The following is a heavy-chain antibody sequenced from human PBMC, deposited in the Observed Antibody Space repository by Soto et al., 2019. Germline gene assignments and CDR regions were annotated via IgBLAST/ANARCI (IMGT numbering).Heavy chain of an antibody. CDR2: IRSKAYGGTT. CDR1: GFTFGDYA. Sequence: GGSLGLSCTASGFTFGDYAMRWFRQAPGKGLEWVGFIRSKAYGGTTEYAASVKGRFTISRDDSKSIAYLQMNSLKTEDTAVYYCTSDSGSGSYHPRYYYGMDVWGQGTTVTVSS. V-gene: IGHV3-49*03. CDR3: TSDSGSGSYHPRYYYGMDV. J-gene: IGHJ6*02. D-gene: IGHD3-10*01.